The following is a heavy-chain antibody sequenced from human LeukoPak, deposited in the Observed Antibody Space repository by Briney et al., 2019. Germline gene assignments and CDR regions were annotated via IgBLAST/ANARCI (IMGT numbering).Heavy chain of an antibody. J-gene: IGHJ4*02. D-gene: IGHD4-17*01. CDR2: IYYSGST. CDR3: ARSRYADYVGPFNY. Sequence: SETLSLTCTVSGVSISSSSYYWGWIRQPPGKGLEWIGSIYYSGSTYYNPSLKSRVTISVNTYKNQFSLKLSSGTAADTAVYYCARSRYADYVGPFNYWGQGTLVTVSS. CDR1: GVSISSSSYY. V-gene: IGHV4-39*01.